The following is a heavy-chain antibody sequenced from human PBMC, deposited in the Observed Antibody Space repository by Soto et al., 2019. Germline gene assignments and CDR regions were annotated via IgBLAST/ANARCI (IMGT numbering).Heavy chain of an antibody. J-gene: IGHJ3*02. Sequence: SETLSLTCTVSGGSISSYYWSWIRQPPGKGLEWIGYIYYSGSTNYNPSLKSRVTISVDTSKNQFSLKLSSVTAADTAVYYCARFDFDVGVVVRADAFDIWGQGTMVTVSS. CDR1: GGSISSYY. CDR3: ARFDFDVGVVVRADAFDI. V-gene: IGHV4-59*08. D-gene: IGHD2-2*01. CDR2: IYYSGST.